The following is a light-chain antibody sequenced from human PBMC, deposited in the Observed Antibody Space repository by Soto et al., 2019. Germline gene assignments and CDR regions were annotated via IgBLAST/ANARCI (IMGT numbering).Light chain of an antibody. Sequence: DIPMTQSPSSLSASVGDRVTITCRASQGIRHYLAWYQQKPGQVPKLLIYEASNLQSGVPSRFRGGGSGTEFTLTISSLQPEDVAPYYCQNFDSAPQTFGQGNKVEIK. CDR2: EAS. J-gene: IGKJ1*01. CDR3: QNFDSAPQT. V-gene: IGKV1-27*01. CDR1: QGIRHY.